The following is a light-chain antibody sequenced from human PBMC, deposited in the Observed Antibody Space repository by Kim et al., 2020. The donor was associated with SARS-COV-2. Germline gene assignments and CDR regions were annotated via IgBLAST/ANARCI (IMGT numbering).Light chain of an antibody. J-gene: IGLJ3*02. CDR2: DAT. V-gene: IGLV7-46*01. CDR1: TGAVTSGHY. Sequence: QAVVTQEPSLTVSPGGTVTLTCDSSTGAVTSGHYPYWFQQKPGQAPRTLIYDATNKQSWTPARFSGSLLGGKAALTLTGAQPDDEADYYCLLFHSGTGVFGGGTQLTV. CDR3: LLFHSGTGV.